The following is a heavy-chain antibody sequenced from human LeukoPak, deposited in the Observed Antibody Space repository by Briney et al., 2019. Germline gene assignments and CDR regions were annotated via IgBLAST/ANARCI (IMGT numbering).Heavy chain of an antibody. V-gene: IGHV4-34*01. J-gene: IGHJ5*02. CDR1: GGSFSGYY. CDR2: INHSGST. D-gene: IGHD6-6*01. Sequence: SETLSLTCAVYGGSFSGYYWSWIRQPPGKGLEWIGEINHSGSTNYNPSLKSRVTISVDTSKNQFSLKLSSVTAADTAVYYCARGRTQLAVRPKSGNWFDPWGQGTLVTVSS. CDR3: ARGRTQLAVRPKSGNWFDP.